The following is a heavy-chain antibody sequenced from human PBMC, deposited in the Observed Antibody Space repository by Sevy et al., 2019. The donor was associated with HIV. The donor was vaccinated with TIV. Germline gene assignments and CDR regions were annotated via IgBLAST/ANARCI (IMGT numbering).Heavy chain of an antibody. Sequence: GGSLRLSCAASGFTFRTYAFHWVRQAPGRGLEWIGLISSNGDNDLYANSVRDRFTISRDNSMNILYLQMASLTPDDTAYYYCARGPEWELTSFLSHWGQGTLVTVSS. V-gene: IGHV3-30-3*01. D-gene: IGHD1-26*01. CDR2: ISSNGDND. CDR1: GFTFRTYA. J-gene: IGHJ4*02. CDR3: ARGPEWELTSFLSH.